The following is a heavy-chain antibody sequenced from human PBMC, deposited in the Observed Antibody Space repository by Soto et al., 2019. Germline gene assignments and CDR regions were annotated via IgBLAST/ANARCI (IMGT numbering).Heavy chain of an antibody. CDR3: ARGGIGDYYYYYGMDV. Sequence: EVQLVESGGGLVKPGGSLRLSCAASGFTFSSYSMNWVRQAPGKGVEWVSSISSSSSYIYYADSVKGRFTISRDNAKNSLYLQMNSLRAEDTAVYYCARGGIGDYYYYYGMDVWGQGTTVTVSS. CDR2: ISSSSSYI. J-gene: IGHJ6*02. CDR1: GFTFSSYS. D-gene: IGHD3-16*01. V-gene: IGHV3-21*01.